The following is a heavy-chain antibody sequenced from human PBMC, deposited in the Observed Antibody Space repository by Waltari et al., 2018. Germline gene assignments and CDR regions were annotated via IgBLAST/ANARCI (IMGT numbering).Heavy chain of an antibody. CDR1: GYTFTMYS. CDR3: VTERAPRGGSAYGL. CDR2: ISAYNGNT. Sequence: QVQLVQSGTEVKKPGASVKVSCKASGYTFTMYSITWVRQAPGQGPEWMGWISAYNGNTKYAQKFQGRVTMTTDTSTTTAYMDLRSLRSDDTAVYYCVTERAPRGGSAYGLWGQGTLVTVSS. V-gene: IGHV1-18*01. J-gene: IGHJ4*02. D-gene: IGHD5-12*01.